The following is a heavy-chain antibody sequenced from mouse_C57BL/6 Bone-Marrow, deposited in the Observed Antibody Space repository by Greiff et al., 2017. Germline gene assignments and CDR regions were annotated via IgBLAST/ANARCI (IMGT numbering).Heavy chain of an antibody. J-gene: IGHJ4*01. CDR1: GFNIKDDY. Sequence: VQLQQSGAELVRPGASVKLSCTASGFNIKDDYMHWVKQRPEQGLEWIGWIDPENGDTEYASKFQGKATLTADTSSNTAYLRLSSLTSVATAVYYCTTGTALSPHDYTVDYWGQGTSVTVCS. CDR3: TTGTALSPHDYTVDY. D-gene: IGHD1-1*02. CDR2: IDPENGDT. V-gene: IGHV14-4*01.